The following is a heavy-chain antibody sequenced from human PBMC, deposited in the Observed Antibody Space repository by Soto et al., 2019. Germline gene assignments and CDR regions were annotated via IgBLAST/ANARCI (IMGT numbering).Heavy chain of an antibody. CDR3: AKDPHYGDYFDY. V-gene: IGHV3-30*18. Sequence: QVQLVESGGGVVQPGRSLRLSCAASRFTFSSYGMHWVRQAPGKGLEWVAVISYDGSNKCYADSVKGRFTISRDNSKNTLYLQMNSLRAEDTAVYYCAKDPHYGDYFDYWGQGTLVTVSS. D-gene: IGHD4-17*01. CDR1: RFTFSSYG. J-gene: IGHJ4*02. CDR2: ISYDGSNK.